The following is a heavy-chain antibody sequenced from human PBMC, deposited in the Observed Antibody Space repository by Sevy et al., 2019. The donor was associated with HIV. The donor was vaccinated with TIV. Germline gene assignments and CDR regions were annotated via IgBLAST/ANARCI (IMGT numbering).Heavy chain of an antibody. D-gene: IGHD2-8*02. CDR3: AKRRVQSGLSGGGANYGMDV. CDR1: GFPFSNFA. V-gene: IGHV3-23*01. J-gene: IGHJ6*02. Sequence: GGSLRLSCAASGFPFSNFAMSWVRQAPGKGLEWVSTLIGGGSRTYYADSVTGRFIISRDNSRNTLYLQMNSLRAEGTAIYYCAKRRVQSGLSGGGANYGMDVCGRGTTVTVSS. CDR2: LIGGGSRT.